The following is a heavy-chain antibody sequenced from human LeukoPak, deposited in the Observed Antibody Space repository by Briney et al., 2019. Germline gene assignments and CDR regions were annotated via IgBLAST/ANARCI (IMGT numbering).Heavy chain of an antibody. V-gene: IGHV4-39*07. CDR1: GGSISSSSYY. D-gene: IGHD1-7*01. CDR2: IYYSGST. J-gene: IGHJ3*02. CDR3: ARDTGNFPHVSFDI. Sequence: SETLSLTCTVSGGSISSSSYYWGWIRQPPGKRLEWIGNIYYSGSTYYNPSLKSRVTISVDTSKNQFSLKLSSVTAADTAVYYCARDTGNFPHVSFDIWGQETMVTVSS.